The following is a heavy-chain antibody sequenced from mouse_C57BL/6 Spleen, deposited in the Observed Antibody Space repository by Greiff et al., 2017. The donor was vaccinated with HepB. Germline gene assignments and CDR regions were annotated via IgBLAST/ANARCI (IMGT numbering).Heavy chain of an antibody. V-gene: IGHV1-85*01. CDR3: ASVKFAY. Sequence: QVHVKQSGPELVKPGASVKLSCKASGYTFTSYDINWVKQRPGQGPEWIGWIYPRDGSTKYNEKFKGKATLTVDTSSSTAYMELHSLTSEDSAVYFCASVKFAYWGQGTLVTVSA. CDR1: GYTFTSYD. J-gene: IGHJ3*01. CDR2: IYPRDGST.